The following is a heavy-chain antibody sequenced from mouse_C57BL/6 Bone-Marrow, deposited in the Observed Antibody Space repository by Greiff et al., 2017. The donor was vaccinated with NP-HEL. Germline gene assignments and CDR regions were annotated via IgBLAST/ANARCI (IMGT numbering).Heavy chain of an antibody. CDR1: GYTFTSYW. V-gene: IGHV1-64*01. Sequence: QVQLQQPGAELVKPGASVKLSCKASGYTFTSYWMHWVKQRPGQGLEWIGMIHPNSGSTNYNEKLKSKATLTVDKSSSTAYMQLSSLTSEDSAVYYCARWEFITTVVATFDYWGQGTTLTVSS. CDR2: IHPNSGST. D-gene: IGHD1-1*01. CDR3: ARWEFITTVVATFDY. J-gene: IGHJ2*01.